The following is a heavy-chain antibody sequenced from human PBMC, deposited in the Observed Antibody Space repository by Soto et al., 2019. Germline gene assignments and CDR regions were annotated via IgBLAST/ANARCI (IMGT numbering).Heavy chain of an antibody. D-gene: IGHD2-15*01. J-gene: IGHJ3*02. V-gene: IGHV3-7*01. CDR1: GFSFSSYW. Sequence: GGSLRLSCAASGFSFSSYWMSWVRQAPGKGLEWVANIKQDGSEKYYVDSVKGRFTISRDNAKNSLYLQMNSLRAEDTAVYYWARDQKIGYCSGGSCLDAFDIWGQGTMVTVS. CDR3: ARDQKIGYCSGGSCLDAFDI. CDR2: IKQDGSEK.